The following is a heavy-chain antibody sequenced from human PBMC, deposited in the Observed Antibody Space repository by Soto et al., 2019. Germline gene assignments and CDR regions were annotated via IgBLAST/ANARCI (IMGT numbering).Heavy chain of an antibody. CDR2: IYYSGST. J-gene: IGHJ5*02. Sequence: PSETLSLTCSVSGGSVSSGNYYWSWIRQPPGKGLEWIGYIYYSGSTNYNPSLKSRVTISVDTSKNQFSLKLSSVTAADTAVYYCARVIGYSSGWYRPPLFPPQNWFDPWGQGTLVTVPQ. CDR3: ARVIGYSSGWYRPPLFPPQNWFDP. V-gene: IGHV4-61*01. D-gene: IGHD6-19*01. CDR1: GGSVSSGNYY.